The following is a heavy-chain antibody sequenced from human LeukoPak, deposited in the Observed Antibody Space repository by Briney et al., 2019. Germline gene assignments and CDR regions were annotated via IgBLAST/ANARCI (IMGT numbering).Heavy chain of an antibody. CDR2: IYHSGST. CDR3: ARVAQDIVVVPAAEGAFDI. CDR1: GYSISSGYY. V-gene: IGHV4-38-2*02. J-gene: IGHJ3*02. Sequence: SETLSLTCTVSGYSISSGYYWGWIRQPPGKGLEWFESIYHSGSTYYNPSLKSRVTISVDTSKNQFSLKLSSVTAADTAVYYCARVAQDIVVVPAAEGAFDIWGQGTMVTVSS. D-gene: IGHD2-2*01.